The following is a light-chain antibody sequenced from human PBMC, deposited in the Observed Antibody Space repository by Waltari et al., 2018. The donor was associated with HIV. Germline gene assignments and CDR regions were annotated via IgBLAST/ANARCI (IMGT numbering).Light chain of an antibody. CDR1: SSHVDGHNY. Sequence: QSALTQPASVSGSPGQSITISCPGTSSHVDGHNYLSRYQQHPGKAPKLMIYDVSNRPSGVSNRFSGSKSGNTASLTISGLQAEDEADYYCSSYTSSSTVWVFGGGTKLTVL. CDR2: DVS. V-gene: IGLV2-14*03. CDR3: SSYTSSSTVWV. J-gene: IGLJ3*02.